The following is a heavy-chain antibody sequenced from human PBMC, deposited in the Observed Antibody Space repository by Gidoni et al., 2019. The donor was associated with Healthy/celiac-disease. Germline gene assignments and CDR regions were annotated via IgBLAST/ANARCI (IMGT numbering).Heavy chain of an antibody. J-gene: IGHJ4*02. V-gene: IGHV3-33*01. Sequence: QVQLVESGGGVVQPGRSLRLSCAASGFTFSSYGMHWVRQAPGKGREWVAVIWYDGSNKYYADSVKGRFTISRDNSKNTLYLQMNSLRAEDTAVYYCARDHGPFDYWGQGTLVTVSS. CDR1: GFTFSSYG. CDR3: ARDHGPFDY. CDR2: IWYDGSNK.